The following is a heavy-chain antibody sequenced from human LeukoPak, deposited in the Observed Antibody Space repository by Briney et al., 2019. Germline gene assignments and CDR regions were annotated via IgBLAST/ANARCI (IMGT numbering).Heavy chain of an antibody. D-gene: IGHD6-19*01. CDR3: ARDGVAVAGTYNWFDP. CDR1: GFTFSSYG. V-gene: IGHV3-33*01. CDR2: IWYDGSNK. Sequence: GGPLRLSCAASGFTFSSYGMHWVRHAPGKGLEWVAVIWYDGSNKYYADSVKGRFTISRDNSKNTLYLQMNSLRAEDTAVYYCARDGVAVAGTYNWFDPWGQGTLVTVSS. J-gene: IGHJ5*02.